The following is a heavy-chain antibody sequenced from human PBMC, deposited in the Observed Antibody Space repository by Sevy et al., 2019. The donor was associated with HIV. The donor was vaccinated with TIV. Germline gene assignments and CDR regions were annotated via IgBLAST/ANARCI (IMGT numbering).Heavy chain of an antibody. V-gene: IGHV3-48*03. J-gene: IGHJ5*02. Sequence: GGSLRLSCAASGFTFSSYEMNWVRQAPGKGLEWVSYISSSGSTIYYADSVKGRFTISRDNAKNSLYLQMYSLRAEDTAVYYCAREVYYYGSGSYAGTPYGLGFDPWGQGTLVTVSS. CDR1: GFTFSSYE. CDR2: ISSSGSTI. D-gene: IGHD3-10*01. CDR3: AREVYYYGSGSYAGTPYGLGFDP.